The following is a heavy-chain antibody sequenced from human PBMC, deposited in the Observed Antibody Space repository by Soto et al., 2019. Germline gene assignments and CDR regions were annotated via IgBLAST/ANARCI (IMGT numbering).Heavy chain of an antibody. Sequence: SETLSLTCMVSGVSVSSGYCTWIRQSPGKELEWIGSIYYSGSTYYNPSLKSRVTISVDTSKNQFSLKLSSVTAADTAVYYCARHESGYYDSSGYYRVRGDYFDYWGQGTLVTVSS. CDR1: GVSVSSGY. CDR3: ARHESGYYDSSGYYRVRGDYFDY. D-gene: IGHD3-22*01. J-gene: IGHJ4*02. CDR2: IYYSGST. V-gene: IGHV4-39*01.